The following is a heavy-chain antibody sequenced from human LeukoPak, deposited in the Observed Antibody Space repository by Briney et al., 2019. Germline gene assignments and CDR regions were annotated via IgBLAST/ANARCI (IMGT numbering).Heavy chain of an antibody. CDR3: ARDQYDTWSRRGNFDS. D-gene: IGHD3-3*01. CDR1: GFTFSSYG. J-gene: IGHJ4*02. CDR2: ISYNGNDK. V-gene: IGHV3-30*03. Sequence: PGRSLRLSCAASGFTFSSYGMHWVRQAPGKGLGWVTVISYNGNDKYYADSVKGRFTISRDNTKNSLYLQMNSLRVEDTAVFYCARDQYDTWSRRGNFDSWGQGTLVIVSS.